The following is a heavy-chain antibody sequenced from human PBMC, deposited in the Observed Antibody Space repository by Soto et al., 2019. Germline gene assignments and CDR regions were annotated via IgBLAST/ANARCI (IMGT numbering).Heavy chain of an antibody. J-gene: IGHJ6*02. CDR3: ARDRPGPTYYDFWSGYYAPLSRYYSGMDV. CDR2: IYYSGST. CDR1: GGSISSGDYY. V-gene: IGHV4-30-4*01. Sequence: PSETLSLTCTVSGGSISSGDYYWSWNRQPPGKGLEWIGYIYYSGSTYYNPSLKSRVTISVDTSKNQFSLKLSSVTAADTAVYYCARDRPGPTYYDFWSGYYAPLSRYYSGMDVWGQGTTVTVSS. D-gene: IGHD3-3*01.